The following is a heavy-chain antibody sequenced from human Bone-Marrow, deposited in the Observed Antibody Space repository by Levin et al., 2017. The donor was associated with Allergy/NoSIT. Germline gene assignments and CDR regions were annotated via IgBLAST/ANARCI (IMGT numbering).Heavy chain of an antibody. Sequence: SQTLSLTCTVSGASISSYYWSWIRQPPGKELKWIGYIYYSGSTNYNPSPKSRVTISVDTSKNQFSLKVSSVTAADTAVYYCARERDYYDSSGYTDWGQGTLVTVSS. J-gene: IGHJ4*02. CDR2: IYYSGST. D-gene: IGHD3-22*01. V-gene: IGHV4-59*01. CDR1: GASISSYY. CDR3: ARERDYYDSSGYTD.